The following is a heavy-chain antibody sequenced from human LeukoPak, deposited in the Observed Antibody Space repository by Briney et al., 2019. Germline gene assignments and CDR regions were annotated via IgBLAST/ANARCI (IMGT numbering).Heavy chain of an antibody. V-gene: IGHV3-9*03. CDR1: GFTFDDYA. Sequence: GGSLRLSCAASGFTFDDYAMHWVRQAPGKGLEWVSGISWNSGSIGYADSVKGRFTISRDNAKNSLYLQMNSLRAEDMALYYCAKGYRSSTSCRFDYWGQGSPGHRLL. D-gene: IGHD2-2*01. CDR2: ISWNSGSI. J-gene: IGHJ4*02. CDR3: AKGYRSSTSCRFDY.